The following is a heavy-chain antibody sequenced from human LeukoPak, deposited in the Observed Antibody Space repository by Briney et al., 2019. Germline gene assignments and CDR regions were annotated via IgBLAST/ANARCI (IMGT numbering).Heavy chain of an antibody. J-gene: IGHJ6*03. Sequence: PGGSLRLSCVGSGFTFSSYGIHWVRQLPGKGPEWVAIISYDGSSEFYADSVKGRFKISRDNSKNTVNLQMNSLGVEDTAVYYCAKGLGPSVRGVVPRTYYMDVWGRGTTVTVSS. CDR3: AKGLGPSVRGVVPRTYYMDV. V-gene: IGHV3-30*18. CDR1: GFTFSSYG. CDR2: ISYDGSSE. D-gene: IGHD3-10*01.